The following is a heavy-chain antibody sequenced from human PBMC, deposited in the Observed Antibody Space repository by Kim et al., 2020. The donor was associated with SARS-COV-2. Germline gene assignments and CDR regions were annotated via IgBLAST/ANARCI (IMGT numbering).Heavy chain of an antibody. CDR1: GVNVSTNY. J-gene: IGHJ3*01. CDR3: SRGVPGVGALEF. Sequence: GGSLRLSCAGSGVNVSTNYMSWVRQAPGKGLEWVSVIYTGGNTYYSDSVKGRFTFSRDPSKNTVNLQLNSLTGDDTAVYYCSRGVPGVGALEFGGQGTM. D-gene: IGHD3-3*01. V-gene: IGHV3-53*01. CDR2: IYTGGNT.